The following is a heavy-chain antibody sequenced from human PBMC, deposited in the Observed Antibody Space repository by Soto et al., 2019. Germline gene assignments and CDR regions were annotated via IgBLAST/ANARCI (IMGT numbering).Heavy chain of an antibody. J-gene: IGHJ5*02. V-gene: IGHV1-2*04. D-gene: IGHD3-3*01. CDR2: INPNSGGT. Sequence: ASVKVSCKASGYTFTGYYMHWVRQAPGQGLEWMGWINPNSGGTNYAQKFQGWVTMTRDTSISTAYMELSSLRSEDTAVYYCAAVLRITIFGAPFAWSDPWGQGTLVTVSS. CDR3: AAVLRITIFGAPFAWSDP. CDR1: GYTFTGYY.